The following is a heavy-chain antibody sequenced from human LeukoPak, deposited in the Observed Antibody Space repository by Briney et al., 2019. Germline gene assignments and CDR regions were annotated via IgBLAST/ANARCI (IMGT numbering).Heavy chain of an antibody. D-gene: IGHD2-15*01. CDR1: GLTFSTYA. CDR3: AKVRTQYCGSGNCFNYYFDY. Sequence: PGGSLRLSCAASGLTFSTYAMHWVRQAPGKGLEWVAGTSHDGGYKYYADSVKGRFTISRDNSKNTLSLQMNSLRDDDTAVYYCAKVRTQYCGSGNCFNYYFDYWGQGTLVTVSS. V-gene: IGHV3-30*18. J-gene: IGHJ4*02. CDR2: TSHDGGYK.